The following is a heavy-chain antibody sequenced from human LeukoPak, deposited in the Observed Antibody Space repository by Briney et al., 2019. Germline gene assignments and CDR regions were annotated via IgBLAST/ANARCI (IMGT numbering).Heavy chain of an antibody. Sequence: SETLSLTCTVSGGSISSSNWWSWVRQPPGKGLEWIGEIYHSGSTNYNPSLKSRVTISVDKSKNQFSLKLSSVTAADTAVYYCARGGDIVATVLDYWGQGTLVTVSS. CDR2: IYHSGST. CDR1: GGSISSSNW. J-gene: IGHJ4*02. CDR3: ARGGDIVATVLDY. D-gene: IGHD5-12*01. V-gene: IGHV4-4*02.